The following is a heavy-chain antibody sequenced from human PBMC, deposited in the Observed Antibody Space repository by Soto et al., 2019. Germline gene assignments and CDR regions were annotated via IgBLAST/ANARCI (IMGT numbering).Heavy chain of an antibody. V-gene: IGHV3-23*01. J-gene: IGHJ4*02. CDR2: ISGSGGST. CDR1: GFTFSSYA. Sequence: GGSLRLSCAASGFTFSSYAMSWVRQAPGKGLEWVSAISGSGGSTYYADSVKGRFTISRDNSKNTLYLQMNSLRAEDTAVYYCANYYGSGSYYYLDYWGQGTLVTVSS. CDR3: ANYYGSGSYYYLDY. D-gene: IGHD3-10*01.